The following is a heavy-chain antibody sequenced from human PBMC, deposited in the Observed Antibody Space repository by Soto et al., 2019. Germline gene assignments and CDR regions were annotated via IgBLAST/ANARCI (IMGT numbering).Heavy chain of an antibody. J-gene: IGHJ4*02. CDR2: ITPRGGST. CDR3: ATGYDYALDH. V-gene: IGHV3-23*01. D-gene: IGHD5-12*01. Sequence: GGSLRLSCAASEFSLRNYAMSWVRQAPGKGLEWVSGITPRGGSTYYIGSVKGRFTISGDNSKNALYLQMNSLRAEDTAVYFCATGYDYALDHWGQGTLVTVSS. CDR1: EFSLRNYA.